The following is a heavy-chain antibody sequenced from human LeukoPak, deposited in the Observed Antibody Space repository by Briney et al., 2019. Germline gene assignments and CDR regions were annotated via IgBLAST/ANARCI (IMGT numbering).Heavy chain of an antibody. J-gene: IGHJ3*02. CDR2: INHSEST. Sequence: SVTVSLTCAVYDGSFSGYYWSWIRQPPGKGLEWIGEINHSESTNYNPSLKSRVTISVDTSKNQFSLKLSSVTAADTAVYYCARAKQQLVDDAFDIWGQGTMCSVSS. CDR1: DGSFSGYY. D-gene: IGHD6-13*01. V-gene: IGHV4-34*01. CDR3: ARAKQQLVDDAFDI.